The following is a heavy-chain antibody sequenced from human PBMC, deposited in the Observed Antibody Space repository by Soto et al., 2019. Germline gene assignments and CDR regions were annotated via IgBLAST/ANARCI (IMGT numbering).Heavy chain of an antibody. V-gene: IGHV3-9*01. Sequence: GGSLRLSCAASGFTFDDYAMHWVRQAPGKGLEWVSGISWNSGSIGYEDSVKGRITISRDNAKNSLYLQMNSLRAEYSASYYCAIDSSRGWFRWGQGTLVTVSS. CDR3: AIDSSRGWFR. CDR2: ISWNSGSI. D-gene: IGHD6-19*01. J-gene: IGHJ4*02. CDR1: GFTFDDYA.